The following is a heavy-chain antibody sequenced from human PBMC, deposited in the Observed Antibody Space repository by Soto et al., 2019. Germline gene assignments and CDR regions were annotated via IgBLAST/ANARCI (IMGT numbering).Heavy chain of an antibody. CDR3: ARGHGDYDPLRDYYYYMDV. Sequence: SETLSLTCAVYGGSFSGYYWSWIRQPPGKGLEWIGEINHSGSTNYNPSLKSRVTISVDTSKNQFSLQLSSVTAADTAVYYCARGHGDYDPLRDYYYYMDVWGKGTTVTVSS. V-gene: IGHV4-34*01. D-gene: IGHD4-17*01. CDR1: GGSFSGYY. CDR2: INHSGST. J-gene: IGHJ6*03.